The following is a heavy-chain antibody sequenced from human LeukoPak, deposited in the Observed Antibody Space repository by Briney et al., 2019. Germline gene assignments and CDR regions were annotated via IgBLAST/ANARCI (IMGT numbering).Heavy chain of an antibody. D-gene: IGHD6-13*01. V-gene: IGHV3-11*01. CDR3: VRGVSISSTWYNDL. J-gene: IGHJ3*01. Sequence: GGSLRLSCAASGFTFSDSYMSWIRQAPGKGLEWVSYISRGGSTTYYADSVKGRFTISRDNAKNSLYLQMNSLRAEDAAVYYCVRGVSISSTWYNDLWGQGTMVTVSS. CDR1: GFTFSDSY. CDR2: ISRGGSTT.